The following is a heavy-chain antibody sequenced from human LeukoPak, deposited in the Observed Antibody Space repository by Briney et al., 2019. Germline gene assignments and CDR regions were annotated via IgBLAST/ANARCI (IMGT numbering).Heavy chain of an antibody. V-gene: IGHV1-2*02. Sequence: GASVKVSCKASGYTFTGYYMHWVRQAPGQGLEWMGWINPTSGGTNFAQRFQGRVTMTGDTSISTVYMEINSLRSDDTAMYFCARDYVGRSAGYNHRYRNYFDPWGQGTLVVVSS. CDR1: GYTFTGYY. D-gene: IGHD1-14*01. CDR3: ARDYVGRSAGYNHRYRNYFDP. J-gene: IGHJ5*02. CDR2: INPTSGGT.